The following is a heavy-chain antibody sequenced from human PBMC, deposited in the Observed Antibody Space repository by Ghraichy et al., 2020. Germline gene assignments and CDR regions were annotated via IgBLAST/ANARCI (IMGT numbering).Heavy chain of an antibody. J-gene: IGHJ4*02. D-gene: IGHD3-10*01. CDR3: ARRPMVRGVIIRYYFDY. V-gene: IGHV4-34*01. CDR1: GGSFSGYY. Sequence: SETLSLTCAVYGGSFSGYYWSWIRQPPGKGLEWIGEINHSGSTNYNPSLKSRVTISVDTSKNQFSLKLSSVTAADTAVYYCARRPMVRGVIIRYYFDYWGQGTLVTVSS. CDR2: INHSGST.